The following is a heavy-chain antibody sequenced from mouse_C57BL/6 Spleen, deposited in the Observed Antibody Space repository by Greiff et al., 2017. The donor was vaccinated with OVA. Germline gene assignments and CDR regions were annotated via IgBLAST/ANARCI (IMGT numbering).Heavy chain of an antibody. CDR3: ARSGDYDWYAMDY. Sequence: EVQGVESGGGLVKPGGPLKLSCAASGFTFSDYGMHWVRQAPEKGLEWVAYISSGSSTIYYADTVKGRFTISRDNAKNTLFLQMTSLRSEDTAMYYCARSGDYDWYAMDYWGQGTSVTVSS. CDR1: GFTFSDYG. V-gene: IGHV5-17*01. J-gene: IGHJ4*01. D-gene: IGHD2-4*01. CDR2: ISSGSSTI.